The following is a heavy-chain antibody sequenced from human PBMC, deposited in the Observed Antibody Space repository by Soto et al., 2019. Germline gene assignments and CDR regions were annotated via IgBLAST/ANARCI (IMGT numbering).Heavy chain of an antibody. V-gene: IGHV4-59*01. CDR2: IYYSGRT. J-gene: IGHJ4*02. D-gene: IGHD3-9*01. CDR1: GGSISSYY. CDR3: ARAILRYFDRDYYVDC. Sequence: SETLSLTCTVSGGSISSYYWSWIRQPPGKGMEWIGYIYYSGRTNYNPSLKSRVTISVDMSKNQFSLKLSSVTAADTAVYYCARAILRYFDRDYYVDCWSQGTRVTVSS.